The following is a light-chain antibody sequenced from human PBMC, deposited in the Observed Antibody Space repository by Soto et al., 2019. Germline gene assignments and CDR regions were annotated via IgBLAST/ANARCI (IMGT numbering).Light chain of an antibody. Sequence: EIRMTPSPSTLSAYVRNRVPTTCRASHSISSWLAWYQQKPGKAPKLLIYKASSLEGGVPSRFSGSASRTEFTLTISSLHPDDFAPYYCQQYNSHPRTFAEGTKVDIK. CDR1: HSISSW. CDR3: QQYNSHPRT. J-gene: IGKJ4*02. V-gene: IGKV1-5*03. CDR2: KAS.